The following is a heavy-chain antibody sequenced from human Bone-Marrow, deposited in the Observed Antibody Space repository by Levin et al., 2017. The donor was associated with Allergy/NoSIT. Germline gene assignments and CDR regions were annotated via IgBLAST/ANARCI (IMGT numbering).Heavy chain of an antibody. CDR3: AKDQRYYDLWSGQRYYYYGMDV. V-gene: IGHV3-30*18. D-gene: IGHD3-3*01. CDR1: GFSFSTYG. CDR2: ISYDGSSK. J-gene: IGHJ6*02. Sequence: GGSLRLSCTASGFSFSTYGMHWVRQAPGKGLEWVAVISYDGSSKYYGDSLKGRFTISRDNSKKTLYLEVNSLRVEDTAVYYCAKDQRYYDLWSGQRYYYYGMDVWGQGTTVTVSS.